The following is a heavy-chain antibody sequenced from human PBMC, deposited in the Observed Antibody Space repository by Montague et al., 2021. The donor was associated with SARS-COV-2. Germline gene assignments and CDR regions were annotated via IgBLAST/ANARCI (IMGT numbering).Heavy chain of an antibody. J-gene: IGHJ4*02. CDR1: GFSFSSYE. CDR2: ISSSGSTI. D-gene: IGHD1-26*01. Sequence: SLRLSCAASGFSFSSYEMNWVRQAPGKGLEWVSYISSSGSTIYYADSVKGRFTISRDNAKNSLYLQMNSLRAEGTAVYYCARVFATVGAMDRNDYWGQGTLVTVSS. V-gene: IGHV3-48*03. CDR3: ARVFATVGAMDRNDY.